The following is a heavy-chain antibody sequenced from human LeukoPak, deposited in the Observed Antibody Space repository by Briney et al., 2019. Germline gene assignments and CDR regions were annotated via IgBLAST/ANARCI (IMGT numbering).Heavy chain of an antibody. CDR3: ARLFYYGSGIADN. CDR2: IYHSGST. D-gene: IGHD3-10*01. Sequence: PSETLSLTCAVSDYSISSGYFWGWIRQPPGKGLEWIGNIYHSGSTSYNPSLKSRVTISVDTSKNQFYLKLRSVTAADTAVYYCARLFYYGSGIADNWGQGTLVTVSS. V-gene: IGHV4-38-2*01. J-gene: IGHJ4*02. CDR1: DYSISSGYF.